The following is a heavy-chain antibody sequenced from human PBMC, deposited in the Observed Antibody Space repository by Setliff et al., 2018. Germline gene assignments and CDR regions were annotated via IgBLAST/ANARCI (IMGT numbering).Heavy chain of an antibody. CDR2: INWNGGST. Sequence: GGSLRLSCAASGFTFDDYGMSWVRQAPGKGLEWVSGINWNGGSTGYAGTVKGRFTISRDNAKNSLYLQMNSLRVEDTALYYCARYSSGWTGGASDIWGQGTMVTVSS. CDR1: GFTFDDYG. V-gene: IGHV3-20*04. CDR3: ARYSSGWTGGASDI. J-gene: IGHJ3*02. D-gene: IGHD6-19*01.